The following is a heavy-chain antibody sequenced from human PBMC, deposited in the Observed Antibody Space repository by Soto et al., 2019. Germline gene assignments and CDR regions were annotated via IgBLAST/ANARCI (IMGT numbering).Heavy chain of an antibody. V-gene: IGHV1-69*13. D-gene: IGHD2-2*01. CDR3: ARDPPPSRSSSTSCP. Sequence: GASVKVSCKASGGTFSSYASSWVRQAPGQGLEWMGGIIPIFGTANYAQKFQGRVTITADESTSTAYMELSSLRSEDTAVYYCARDPPPSRSSSTSCPWGQGTLVTVSS. J-gene: IGHJ5*02. CDR2: IIPIFGTA. CDR1: GGTFSSYA.